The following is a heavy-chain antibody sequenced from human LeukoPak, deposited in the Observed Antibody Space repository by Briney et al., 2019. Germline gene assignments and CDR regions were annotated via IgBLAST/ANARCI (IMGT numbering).Heavy chain of an antibody. V-gene: IGHV1-8*01. CDR3: ARGRGSGHKENWFDP. Sequence: ASVKVSCKASGYTFTTYDINWVRRATGQGLEWMGWMNPNSGNTGYAQKFQGRVTMTRNTSISTAYMEVSSLRSEDTAVYYCARGRGSGHKENWFDPWGRGTLVTVSS. CDR1: GYTFTTYD. CDR2: MNPNSGNT. J-gene: IGHJ5*02. D-gene: IGHD6-19*01.